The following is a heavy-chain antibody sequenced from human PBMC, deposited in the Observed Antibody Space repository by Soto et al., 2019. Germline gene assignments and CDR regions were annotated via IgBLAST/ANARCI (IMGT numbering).Heavy chain of an antibody. V-gene: IGHV6-1*01. CDR2: TYYRSKWYN. Sequence: SQTLSLTCAISGDSVSSNSAAWNWIRQSPSRGLEWLGRTYYRSKWYNDYAVSVKSRITINPDTSKNHFSLQLKSVTPEDTALYSCASLAPGGSGGGGDYWGQGTLVTVTS. D-gene: IGHD6-19*01. CDR3: ASLAPGGSGGGGDY. J-gene: IGHJ4*02. CDR1: GDSVSSNSAA.